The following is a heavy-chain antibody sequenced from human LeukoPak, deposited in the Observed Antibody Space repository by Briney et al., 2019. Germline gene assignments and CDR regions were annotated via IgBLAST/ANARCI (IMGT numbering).Heavy chain of an antibody. V-gene: IGHV1-46*01. CDR3: ARDPNHYDFWSGYSDY. J-gene: IGHJ4*02. CDR1: GYTFTGYY. Sequence: GASVKVSCKASGYTFTGYYMHWVRQAPGQGLEWMGIINPSGGSTSYAQKLQGRVTMTTDTSTSTAYMEMRSLRSDDTAVYYCARDPNHYDFWSGYSDYWGQGTLVTVSS. CDR2: INPSGGST. D-gene: IGHD3-3*01.